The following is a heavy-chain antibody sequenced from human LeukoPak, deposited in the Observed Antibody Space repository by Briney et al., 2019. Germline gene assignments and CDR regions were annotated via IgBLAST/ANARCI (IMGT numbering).Heavy chain of an antibody. Sequence: PSETLSLTCTVSGGSISSGGYYWSWIRQHPGKGLEWIGYIYYSGSTYYNPSLKSRVTISVDTSKNQFSLKLSSVTAADTAVYYCASQHRDYYYYGMDVWGQGTTVTVSS. V-gene: IGHV4-31*03. D-gene: IGHD1-14*01. CDR2: IYYSGST. CDR3: ASQHRDYYYYGMDV. CDR1: GGSISSGGYY. J-gene: IGHJ6*02.